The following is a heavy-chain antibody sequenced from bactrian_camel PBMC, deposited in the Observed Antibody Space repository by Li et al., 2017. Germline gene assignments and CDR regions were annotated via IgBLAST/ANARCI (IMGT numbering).Heavy chain of an antibody. V-gene: IGHV3-3*01. CDR2: IFTYGGST. CDR3: AAGFSYSLAQADYNY. CDR1: GPDYSRNA. Sequence: HVQLVESGGGSVQAGDSLTLSCKASGPDYSRNAMVGWFRQAPGKQRVEVAKIFTYGGSTDYADSVKGRFTISRDNAKNTVYLQMNSLKAEDTAMYYCAAGFSYSLAQADYNYWGQGTQVTVS. D-gene: IGHD1*01. J-gene: IGHJ4*01.